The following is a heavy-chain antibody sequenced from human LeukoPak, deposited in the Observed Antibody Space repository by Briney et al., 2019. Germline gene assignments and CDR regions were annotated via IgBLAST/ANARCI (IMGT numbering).Heavy chain of an antibody. CDR3: ARGGTRGGKAINYYYYMDV. CDR1: GGSFSGYY. V-gene: IGHV4-34*01. CDR2: INHSGST. J-gene: IGHJ6*03. Sequence: SETLSLTCAVYGGSFSGYYWSWIRQPPGKGLEWIGEINHSGSTNYNPSLKSRVTISVDTSKNQFSLKLSSVTAADTAVYYCARGGTRGGKAINYYYYMDVWGKGTTVTVSS. D-gene: IGHD2-15*01.